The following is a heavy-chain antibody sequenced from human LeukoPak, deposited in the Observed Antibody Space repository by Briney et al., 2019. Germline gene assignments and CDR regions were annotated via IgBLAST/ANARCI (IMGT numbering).Heavy chain of an antibody. Sequence: SGGSLRLSCAASGFTFDDYGMSWVRHAPGKGLEWVSGINWNGGSTGYADSVKGRFTISRDNAKNSLYLQMNSLRAEDTALYYCARGGQIAAAGKLDYWGQGTLVTVSS. CDR1: GFTFDDYG. CDR2: INWNGGST. V-gene: IGHV3-20*04. CDR3: ARGGQIAAAGKLDY. J-gene: IGHJ4*02. D-gene: IGHD6-13*01.